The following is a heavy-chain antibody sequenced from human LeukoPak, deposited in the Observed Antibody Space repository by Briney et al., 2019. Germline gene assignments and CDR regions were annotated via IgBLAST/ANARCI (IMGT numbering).Heavy chain of an antibody. V-gene: IGHV3-74*01. D-gene: IGHD2-21*02. Sequence: PGGSLRLSCAASGFTFNSYWLLWVRQAPGKGLVWVSRINRDGTTTAYADSVKGRFTISRDNAKNTLYLQMNSLRAEDTAVYYCARGLNGDYYWGQGTLGTVSS. CDR2: INRDGTTT. CDR1: GFTFNSYW. CDR3: ARGLNGDYY. J-gene: IGHJ4*02.